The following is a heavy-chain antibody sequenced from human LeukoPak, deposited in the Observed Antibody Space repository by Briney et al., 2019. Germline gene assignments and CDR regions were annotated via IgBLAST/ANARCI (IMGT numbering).Heavy chain of an antibody. CDR1: GGSFGSSPYY. Sequence: SETLSLTCTVSGGSFGSSPYYWGWIRQPPGKGLEYIGIISYSGRTYYSPSLKSRVTISVDTSKNQFSLKLSSVTAADTAVYYCARAKDTAMVDYFDYWGQGTLVTVSS. D-gene: IGHD5-18*01. V-gene: IGHV4-39*07. J-gene: IGHJ4*02. CDR2: ISYSGRT. CDR3: ARAKDTAMVDYFDY.